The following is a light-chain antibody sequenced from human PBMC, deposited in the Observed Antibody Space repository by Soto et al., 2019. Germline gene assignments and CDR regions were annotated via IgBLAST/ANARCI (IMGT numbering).Light chain of an antibody. Sequence: EIVMTQSPATLSVSPGERATLSCRASQSVGSHLAWYQQKPGQVPRLLIYDASSRATGIPARFSATGSGTEFTLTITSLQSEDLAVYYCQQYARSSWTFGQGTKVDIK. CDR1: QSVGSH. V-gene: IGKV3-15*01. CDR3: QQYARSSWT. J-gene: IGKJ1*01. CDR2: DAS.